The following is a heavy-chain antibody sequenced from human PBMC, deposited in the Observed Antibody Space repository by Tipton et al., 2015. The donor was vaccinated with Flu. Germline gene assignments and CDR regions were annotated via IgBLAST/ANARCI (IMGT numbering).Heavy chain of an antibody. CDR3: VRGGGPESSSYPF. D-gene: IGHD6-6*01. CDR2: IYYTGYP. J-gene: IGHJ4*02. V-gene: IGHV4-39*07. Sequence: TLSLTCTVSGGSISSSSHYWGWIRQAPGRGLEWVGSIYYTGYPYYNSSLKSRLAMSIDPSKKQFSLRLSSVTAADTAVYYCVRGGGPESSSYPFWGQGALVTVSS. CDR1: GGSISSSSHY.